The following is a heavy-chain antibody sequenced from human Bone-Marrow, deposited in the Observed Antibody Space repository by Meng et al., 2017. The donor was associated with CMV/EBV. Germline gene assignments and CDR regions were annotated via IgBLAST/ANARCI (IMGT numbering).Heavy chain of an antibody. J-gene: IGHJ5*02. CDR2: INHSGST. Sequence: SETLSLTCTVSGGSISSSSYYWSWIRQPPGKGLEWIGEINHSGSTNYNPSLKSRVTISVDTSKNQFSLKLSSVTAADTAVYYCARRRSSGGWFDPWGQGTLVTVS. D-gene: IGHD3-10*01. CDR3: ARRRSSGGWFDP. CDR1: GGSISSSSYY. V-gene: IGHV4-39*07.